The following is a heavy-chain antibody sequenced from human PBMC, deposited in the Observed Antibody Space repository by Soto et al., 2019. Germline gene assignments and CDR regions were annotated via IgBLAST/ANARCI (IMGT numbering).Heavy chain of an antibody. CDR3: ARGYGSGSYYPKYFDY. D-gene: IGHD3-10*01. CDR2: INHSGST. CDR1: GGSFSGYY. Sequence: SETLSLTCGVYGGSFSGYYWSWIRQPPGKGLEWIGEINHSGSTNYNPSLKSRVTISVDTSKNQFSLKLSSVTAADTAVYYCARGYGSGSYYPKYFDYWGQGTLVTVSS. V-gene: IGHV4-34*01. J-gene: IGHJ4*02.